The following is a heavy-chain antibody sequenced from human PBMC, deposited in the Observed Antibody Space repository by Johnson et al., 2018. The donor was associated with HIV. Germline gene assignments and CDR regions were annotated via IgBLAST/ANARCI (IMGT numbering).Heavy chain of an antibody. V-gene: IGHV3-11*04. CDR1: GFTFSGYY. J-gene: IGHJ3*02. D-gene: IGHD6-13*01. Sequence: QMQLVESGGGLVQPGGSLRLSCEASGFTFSGYYMSWVRQAPGKGLEWLSYITSSAYTIYYADSVKGRFTISRDNAKSSLFLQMNSLRAEDTAVYYCARLRAGGIGAFDIWGQGTIVTVFS. CDR2: ITSSAYTI. CDR3: ARLRAGGIGAFDI.